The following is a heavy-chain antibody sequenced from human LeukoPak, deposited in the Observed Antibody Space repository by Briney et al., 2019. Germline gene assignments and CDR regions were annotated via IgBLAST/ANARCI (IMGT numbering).Heavy chain of an antibody. CDR2: INPNSGGT. CDR3: ARVRLLSTNWFDP. J-gene: IGHJ5*02. Sequence: AASVKVSCKASGYTFTGYYMHWVRQAPGQGLEWMGWINPNSGGTNYAQEFQGRVTMTRDTSISTAYMELSRLRSDDTAVYYCARVRLLSTNWFDPWGQGTLVTVSS. V-gene: IGHV1-2*02. D-gene: IGHD3-3*01. CDR1: GYTFTGYY.